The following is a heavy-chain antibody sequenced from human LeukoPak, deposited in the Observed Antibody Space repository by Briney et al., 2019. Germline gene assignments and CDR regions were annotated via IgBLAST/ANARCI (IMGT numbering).Heavy chain of an antibody. Sequence: GGSLRHSCAVSGFTFSDYSMDWVRQAPGKGPEWVSYISDTGHAIYYADSVKGRFIISRDNARNSLYLQMNSLRDEDTAVYYCARDGYPGGDYWGQGTLVTVSS. CDR3: ARDGYPGGDY. D-gene: IGHD3-22*01. CDR2: ISDTGHAI. V-gene: IGHV3-48*02. CDR1: GFTFSDYS. J-gene: IGHJ4*02.